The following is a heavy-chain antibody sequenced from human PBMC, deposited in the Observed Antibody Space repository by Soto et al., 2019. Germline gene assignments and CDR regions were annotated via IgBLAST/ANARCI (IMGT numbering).Heavy chain of an antibody. V-gene: IGHV3-48*01. Sequence: GGSLRLSCAASGFTFSSYSMNWVRQAPGKGLEWVSYISSSSSTIYYADSVKGRFTISRDNAKNSLYLQMNSLRAEETAVYYCARRAAAGYYYYYMDVWGKGTTVTVSS. J-gene: IGHJ6*03. D-gene: IGHD2-2*01. CDR2: ISSSSSTI. CDR1: GFTFSSYS. CDR3: ARRAAAGYYYYYMDV.